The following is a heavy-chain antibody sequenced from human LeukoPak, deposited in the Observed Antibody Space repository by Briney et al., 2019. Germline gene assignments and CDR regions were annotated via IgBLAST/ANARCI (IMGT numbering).Heavy chain of an antibody. J-gene: IGHJ4*02. CDR1: GFTFSSYW. CDR2: IQQDGSEE. Sequence: QPGGSLRLSCAASGFTFSSYWMIWVRQAPGKGLEWVANIQQDGSEEYYVDSVKGRFTISRDNAKNSLYLQMNSLRAEDTAVYYCARNPPRYFNWGQGTLVTVSS. V-gene: IGHV3-7*05. CDR3: ARNPPRYFN. D-gene: IGHD1-26*01.